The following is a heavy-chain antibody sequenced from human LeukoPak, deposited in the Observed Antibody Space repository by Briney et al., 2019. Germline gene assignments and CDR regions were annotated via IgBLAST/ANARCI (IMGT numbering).Heavy chain of an antibody. J-gene: IGHJ4*02. CDR3: RAATRYLDYCYDY. CDR2: ISFDGSNK. CDR1: GFTFNSFG. V-gene: IGHV3-30*03. D-gene: IGHD2-21*01. Sequence: GRSLRLSCAASGFTFNSFGMHWVRQAPGKGLEWVAVISFDGSNKYYADSVKGRFTISRDNSKDTLYLQMSSLTIEDTAVYYCRAATRYLDYCYDYWGQGTLVTVSS.